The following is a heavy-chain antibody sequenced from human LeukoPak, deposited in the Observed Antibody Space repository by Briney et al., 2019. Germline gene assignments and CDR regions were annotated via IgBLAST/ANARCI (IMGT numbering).Heavy chain of an antibody. CDR2: ISWNSGSI. J-gene: IGHJ4*02. D-gene: IGHD6-13*01. V-gene: IGHV3-9*01. CDR3: ARDREAAAGTALVY. CDR1: GFTFEDYA. Sequence: GGSLRLSCAVSGFTFEDYAMHWVRQAPGKGLDWVAAISWNSGSINYADSVKGRFTISRDNSKNTLYLQMNSLRAEDTAVYYCARDREAAAGTALVYWGQGTLVTVSS.